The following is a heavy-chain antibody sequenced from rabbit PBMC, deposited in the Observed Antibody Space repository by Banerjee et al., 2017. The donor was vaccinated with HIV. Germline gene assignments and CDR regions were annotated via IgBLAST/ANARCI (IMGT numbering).Heavy chain of an antibody. CDR1: GFSFSSSYS. V-gene: IGHV1S45*01. CDR2: IYTTSGST. Sequence: QEQLEESGGDLVKPEGSLTLTCTASGFSFSSSYSMCWVRQAPGKGLEWIACIYTTSGSTYYASWAKGRFTISKTSSTTVTLQMTSLTAADTATYFCARYVGYVDYGYGYYFNLWGQGTLVTVS. J-gene: IGHJ4*01. CDR3: ARYVGYVDYGYGYYFNL. D-gene: IGHD6-1*01.